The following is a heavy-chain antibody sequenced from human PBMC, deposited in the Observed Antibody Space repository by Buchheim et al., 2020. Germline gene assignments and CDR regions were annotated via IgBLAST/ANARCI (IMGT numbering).Heavy chain of an antibody. J-gene: IGHJ4*02. D-gene: IGHD2-2*01. CDR2: IWYDGSNK. CDR3: ARDRYCSSTSCLYYFDY. V-gene: IGHV3-33*01. Sequence: QVQLVESGGGVVQPGRSLRLSCAASGFTFSSYGMHWVRQAPGKGLEWVAVIWYDGSNKYYADSVKGRFTISRDNSKNTLYLQVNSLRAEDTAVYYCARDRYCSSTSCLYYFDYWGQGTL. CDR1: GFTFSSYG.